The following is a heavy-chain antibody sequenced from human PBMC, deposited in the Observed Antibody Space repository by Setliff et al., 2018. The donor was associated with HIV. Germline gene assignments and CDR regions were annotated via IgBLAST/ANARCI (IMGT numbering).Heavy chain of an antibody. V-gene: IGHV3-33*06. CDR1: GFSFSSYA. Sequence: GGSLRLSCAASGFSFSSYAMHWVRQTPGKGLEWVAIIFHDGSNKYYADSVKGRFTISRDNSKNTLYLQMNSLRAEDTAVYFCAKDVMQGGWGSLSYFDSWGQGTLVTVSS. CDR2: IFHDGSNK. CDR3: AKDVMQGGWGSLSYFDS. D-gene: IGHD3-16*01. J-gene: IGHJ4*02.